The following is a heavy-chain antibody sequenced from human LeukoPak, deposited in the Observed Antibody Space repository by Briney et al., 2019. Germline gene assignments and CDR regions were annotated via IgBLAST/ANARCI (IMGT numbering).Heavy chain of an antibody. D-gene: IGHD2-15*01. V-gene: IGHV1-18*01. CDR1: GYTFTSYG. CDR2: ISAYNGNT. J-gene: IGHJ4*02. CDR3: AREPGGYCSGGSCYLIFDY. Sequence: ASVKVSCKASGYTFTSYGISWVRQAPGQGLEWMGWISAYNGNTNYAQKLQGRVTMTTDTSTSTAYMELRSLRSDDTAVYYCAREPGGYCSGGSCYLIFDYWGQGTLVTVSP.